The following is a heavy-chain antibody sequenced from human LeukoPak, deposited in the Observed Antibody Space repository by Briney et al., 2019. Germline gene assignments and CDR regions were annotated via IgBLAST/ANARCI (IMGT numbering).Heavy chain of an antibody. CDR2: IYYSGST. D-gene: IGHD7-27*01. CDR3: ASWGSAYYFDY. CDR1: GGSISSGGYY. V-gene: IGHV4-31*03. Sequence: SETLSLTCTVSGGSISSGGYYWSWIRQHPGKGLEWIGYIYYSGSTYYNPSLKSRVTISVDTSKNQFSLELSSVTAADTAVYYCASWGSAYYFDYWGQGTLVTVSS. J-gene: IGHJ4*02.